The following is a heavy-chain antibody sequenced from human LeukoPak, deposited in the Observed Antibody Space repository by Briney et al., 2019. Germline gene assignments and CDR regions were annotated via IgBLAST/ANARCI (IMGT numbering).Heavy chain of an antibody. D-gene: IGHD1-26*01. V-gene: IGHV3-23*01. CDR1: GLTFSSYA. J-gene: IGHJ2*01. Sequence: GGSLRLSCAASGLTFSSYAMNWVRQASGKGLEWVSGINENGRKTYYTDSVKGRFTISRDSSKNTLFLHMNTLRAEDTAIYYCAKDRTVGASYWYFDLWGRGTLITVSS. CDR2: INENGRKT. CDR3: AKDRTVGASYWYFDL.